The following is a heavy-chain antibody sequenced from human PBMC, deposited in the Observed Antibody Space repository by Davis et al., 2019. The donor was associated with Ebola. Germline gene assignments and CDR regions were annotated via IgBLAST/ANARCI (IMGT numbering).Heavy chain of an antibody. CDR1: GFTFSTYA. V-gene: IGHV3-23*01. J-gene: IGHJ6*04. CDR3: AKSGLSFGVVKYHYGMDV. CDR2: LSARGGST. Sequence: GGSLRLSCAASGFTFSTYAMTWVRQAPGKGLEWVSGLSARGGSTSYADSVRGRFTISRDNSKKTLYLQMNSLRAEDTAVYYCAKSGLSFGVVKYHYGMDVWGKGTTVTVSS. D-gene: IGHD3-3*01.